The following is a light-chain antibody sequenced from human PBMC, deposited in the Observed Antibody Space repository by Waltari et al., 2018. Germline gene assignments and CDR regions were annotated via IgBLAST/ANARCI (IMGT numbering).Light chain of an antibody. V-gene: IGLV3-21*02. CDR1: NIGSKS. CDR2: DDS. J-gene: IGLJ2*01. CDR3: QVWDSGSGHPHVV. Sequence: SYVLTQPPSVSVAPGQTASITCGGDNIGSKSVHWYQQKAGQAPVLVVHDDSDRPSGLPGRLSGSNSGNTATLTISRVEAGDEADFYCQVWDSGSGHPHVVFGGGTRLTVL.